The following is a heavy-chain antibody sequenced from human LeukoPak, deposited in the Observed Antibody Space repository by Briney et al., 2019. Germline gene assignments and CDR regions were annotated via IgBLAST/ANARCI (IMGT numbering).Heavy chain of an antibody. V-gene: IGHV3-20*04. CDR2: INWNGGST. Sequence: GGSLRLSCAASGFTFDDYGMSWVRQAPGKGLEWVSGINWNGGSTGYADSVKGRFTISRDNAKNSLYLQMNSLRAEDTAVYYCARGPCSGTSCYTPDAFDIWGQGTMVTVSS. CDR1: GFTFDDYG. CDR3: ARGPCSGTSCYTPDAFDI. D-gene: IGHD2-2*02. J-gene: IGHJ3*02.